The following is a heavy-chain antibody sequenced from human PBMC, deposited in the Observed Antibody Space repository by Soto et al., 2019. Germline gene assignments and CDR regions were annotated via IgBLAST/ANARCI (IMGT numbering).Heavy chain of an antibody. CDR1: GGSISSYY. J-gene: IGHJ4*02. Sequence: SETLSLTCTVSGGSISSYYWSWIRQPPGKGLEWIGYIYYSGSTNYNPSLKSRVTISVDTSKNQFSLKLSSVTAADTAVYYCARVSRTAGRLGRYFPYYFDYWGQGTLVTVSS. D-gene: IGHD3-9*01. V-gene: IGHV4-59*01. CDR2: IYYSGST. CDR3: ARVSRTAGRLGRYFPYYFDY.